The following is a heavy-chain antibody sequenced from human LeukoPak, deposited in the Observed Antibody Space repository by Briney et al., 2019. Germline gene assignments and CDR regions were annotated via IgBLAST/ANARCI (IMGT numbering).Heavy chain of an antibody. CDR3: ARVPDYGDYEFDY. J-gene: IGHJ4*02. Sequence: GGSLRLSCAAPGFTFSSYSMNWVRQAPGKGLEWVSYISSSSSTIYYADSVKGRFTISRDNAKNSLYLQMNSLRAEDTAVYYCARVPDYGDYEFDYWGQGTLVTVSS. CDR1: GFTFSSYS. V-gene: IGHV3-48*04. D-gene: IGHD4-17*01. CDR2: ISSSSSTI.